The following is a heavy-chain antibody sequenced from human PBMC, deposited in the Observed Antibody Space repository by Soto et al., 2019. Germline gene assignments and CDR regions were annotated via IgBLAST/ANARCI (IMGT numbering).Heavy chain of an antibody. CDR2: INAGNGNT. V-gene: IGHV1-3*01. D-gene: IGHD3-16*01. Sequence: ASLKASCHASGYTYTRYAIHWARQAPGQRLEWMGWINAGNGNTKYSQKFQGRVTITRDTSASTAYMELSSLRSEDTAVYYCARGFPLCFEPWGQGPLVTV. CDR3: ARGFPLCFEP. J-gene: IGHJ5*02. CDR1: GYTYTRYA.